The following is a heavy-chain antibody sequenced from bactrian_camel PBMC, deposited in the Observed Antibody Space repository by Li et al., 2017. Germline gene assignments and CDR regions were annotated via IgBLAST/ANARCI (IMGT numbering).Heavy chain of an antibody. D-gene: IGHD1*01. J-gene: IGHJ6*01. V-gene: IGHV3S54*01. CDR1: DYPWGNNC. CDR2: IHTGGGRT. Sequence: HVQLVESGGGSVQAGGSLTLSCVASDYPWGNNCMGWFRQAPGKEREGVATIHTGGGRTYYADSVKGRVTISRDNAKNTMYLQMNSLKPWDSAMYYCAATPILSPDGEWIDFGASGQGTQVTVS. CDR3: AATPILSPDGEWIDFGA.